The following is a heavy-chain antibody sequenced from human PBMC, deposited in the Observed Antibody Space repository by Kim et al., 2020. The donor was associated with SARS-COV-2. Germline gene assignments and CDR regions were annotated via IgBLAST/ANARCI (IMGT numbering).Heavy chain of an antibody. CDR1: GYTFTSYA. CDR3: ARALRVARHYFDY. CDR2: INAGNGNT. Sequence: ASVKVSCKASGYTFTSYAMHWVRQAPGQRLEWMGWINAGNGNTKYSQKFQGRVTITRDTSASTAYMELSSLRSEDTAVYYCARALRVARHYFDYWGQGTLVTVSS. V-gene: IGHV1-3*01. D-gene: IGHD2-15*01. J-gene: IGHJ4*02.